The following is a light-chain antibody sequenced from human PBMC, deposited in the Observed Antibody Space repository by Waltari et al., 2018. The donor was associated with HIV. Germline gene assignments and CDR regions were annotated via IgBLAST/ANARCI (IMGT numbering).Light chain of an antibody. J-gene: IGKJ2*01. CDR3: QQYNSNPS. V-gene: IGKV1-5*03. CDR1: ENVRRW. CDR2: EAS. Sequence: DVQMTQSPSTLSASVGDRVTITCRASENVRRWLAWYQQKPGRAPKLLIQEASTLENGVPSRFSGGGSGTEYTLTISDLQPEDIATYYCQQYNSNPSFGQGPSWISN.